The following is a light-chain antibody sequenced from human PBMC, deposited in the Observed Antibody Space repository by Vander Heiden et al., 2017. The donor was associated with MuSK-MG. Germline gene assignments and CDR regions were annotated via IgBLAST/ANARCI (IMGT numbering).Light chain of an antibody. V-gene: IGKV1-39*01. CDR2: AAS. Sequence: DIQMTQSPSSLSASVGDRVTITCRASQSISSYLNWYQQKPGKAPNLLIYAASSLHSGVPSRFSGSGSGTDFTLTISSLQPEDFATYYCQQSDSNSRTFGQGTKLEIK. J-gene: IGKJ2*01. CDR1: QSISSY. CDR3: QQSDSNSRT.